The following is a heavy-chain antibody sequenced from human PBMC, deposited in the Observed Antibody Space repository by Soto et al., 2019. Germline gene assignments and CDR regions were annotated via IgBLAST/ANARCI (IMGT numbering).Heavy chain of an antibody. CDR1: GFTFSSYA. CDR3: ARDFGFGEDPIVVVTAGLDY. D-gene: IGHD2-21*02. Sequence: GGSLRLSCAASGFTFSSYAMHWVRQAPGKGLEWVAVISYDGSNKYYADSVKGRFTISRDNSKNTLYLQMNSLRAEDTAVYYCARDFGFGEDPIVVVTAGLDYWGQGTLVTVSS. J-gene: IGHJ4*02. V-gene: IGHV3-30-3*01. CDR2: ISYDGSNK.